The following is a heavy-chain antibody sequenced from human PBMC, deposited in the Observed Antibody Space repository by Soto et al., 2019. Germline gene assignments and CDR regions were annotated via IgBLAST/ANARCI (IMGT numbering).Heavy chain of an antibody. V-gene: IGHV1-18*04. CDR3: TREAGWQRMVPYD. D-gene: IGHD6-25*01. Sequence: QVQLVQSGTEVKKSGASVNVSCKAFGYTFTSYGFSWVRQVPGQGLEWLGWISAFNGDTQYAQTMKGRLTVTTATSTTTVHMELRSLTPADTAVYYCTREAGWQRMVPYDWGQGTLVTVS. CDR2: ISAFNGDT. CDR1: GYTFTSYG. J-gene: IGHJ4*02.